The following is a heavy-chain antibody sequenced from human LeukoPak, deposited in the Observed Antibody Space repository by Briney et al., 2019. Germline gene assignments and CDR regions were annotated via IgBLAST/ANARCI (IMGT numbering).Heavy chain of an antibody. CDR2: IYYSGST. Sequence: SETLSLTCAVSGGSISSGGYSWSWIRQHPGKGLEWIGYIYYSGSTYYNPSLKSRVTISVDTSKNQFSLKLSSVTAADTAVYYCARDRRITMVRGVIYYYYGMDVWGQGTTVTVSS. CDR1: GGSISSGGYS. CDR3: ARDRRITMVRGVIYYYYGMDV. J-gene: IGHJ6*02. D-gene: IGHD3-10*01. V-gene: IGHV4-31*11.